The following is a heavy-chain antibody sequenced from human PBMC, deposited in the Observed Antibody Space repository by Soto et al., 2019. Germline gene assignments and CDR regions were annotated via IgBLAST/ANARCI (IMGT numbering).Heavy chain of an antibody. D-gene: IGHD2-2*01. V-gene: IGHV3-7*01. Sequence: GSLRLSCAASGFTFSTYYMNWVRQTPRKGLEWVAAINPDGSEQYYLDSVKGRFTISRDNAKNSLHLQMNSLRAEDTALYYCTRVKPAASDYWGQGTPVTVSS. CDR2: INPDGSEQ. J-gene: IGHJ4*02. CDR3: TRVKPAASDY. CDR1: GFTFSTYY.